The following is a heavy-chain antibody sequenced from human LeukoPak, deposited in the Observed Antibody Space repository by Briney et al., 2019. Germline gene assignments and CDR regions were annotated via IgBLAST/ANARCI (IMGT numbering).Heavy chain of an antibody. V-gene: IGHV1-69*04. Sequence: GSSVKVSCKASGGTFSSYAISWVRQAPGQGLEWMGRIIPILGIANYAQKFQGRVTITADKSTSTAYMELSSLRSEDTAVYYCARPTWGWSPLGVYGMDVWGQGTTVTVSS. CDR3: ARPTWGWSPLGVYGMDV. J-gene: IGHJ6*02. D-gene: IGHD2-15*01. CDR2: IIPILGIA. CDR1: GGTFSSYA.